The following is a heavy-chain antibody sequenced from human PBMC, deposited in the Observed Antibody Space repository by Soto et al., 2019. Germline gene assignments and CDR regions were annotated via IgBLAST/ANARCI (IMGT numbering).Heavy chain of an antibody. CDR2: IKSKTDGGTT. CDR1: GFTISNYA. CDR3: TTLAVAGLGYYYGMDV. V-gene: IGHV3-15*01. Sequence: PGGSLRLSCGASGFTISNYAMTWVRQAPGKGLEWVGRIKSKTDGGTTDYAAPVKGRFTISRDDSKNTLYLQMNSLKTEDTAVYYCTTLAVAGLGYYYGMDVWGQGTTVTVSS. J-gene: IGHJ6*02. D-gene: IGHD6-19*01.